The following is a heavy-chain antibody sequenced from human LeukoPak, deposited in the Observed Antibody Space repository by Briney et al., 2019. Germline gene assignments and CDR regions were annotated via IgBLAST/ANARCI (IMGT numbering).Heavy chain of an antibody. CDR3: ARGVVTAIRDFDY. J-gene: IGHJ4*02. D-gene: IGHD2-21*02. V-gene: IGHV5-51*01. CDR2: IYPGDSDT. Sequence: GGSLKGSCKGSGYSFTSYWIGWGRQMPGEGLEWMGIIYPGDSDTRYSPSFQGQVTISADKSISTAYLQWSSLKASDTAMYYCARGVVTAIRDFDYWGQGTLVTVSS. CDR1: GYSFTSYW.